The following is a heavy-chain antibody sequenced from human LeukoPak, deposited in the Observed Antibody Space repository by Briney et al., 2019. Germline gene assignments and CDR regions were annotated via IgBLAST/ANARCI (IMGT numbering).Heavy chain of an antibody. CDR2: IDRSGATA. Sequence: GGSLRLSCAASGFIFSDYYMTWIRQAPGKGLDWVSYIDRSGATAFYADYVKRRFTMSRDNARNSLHLQMNDLRPEDSAVYYCGLSSMNPSYYYGIDVWGQGTTVRVSS. CDR3: GLSSMNPSYYYGIDV. CDR1: GFIFSDYY. V-gene: IGHV3-11*01. D-gene: IGHD6-19*01. J-gene: IGHJ6*02.